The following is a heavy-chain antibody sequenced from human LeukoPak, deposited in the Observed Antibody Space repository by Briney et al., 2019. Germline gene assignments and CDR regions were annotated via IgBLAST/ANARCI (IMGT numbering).Heavy chain of an antibody. Sequence: GGSLRLSCAASGFTFSSYAMHWVRQAPGKGLEWVAVISYDGSNKYYADSVKGRFTISRDNSKNTLYLRMNSLRAEDTAVYYCARGRGTAAMYYYYYGMDVWGQGTTVTVSS. CDR1: GFTFSSYA. D-gene: IGHD2-2*01. V-gene: IGHV3-30-3*01. J-gene: IGHJ6*02. CDR3: ARGRGTAAMYYYYYGMDV. CDR2: ISYDGSNK.